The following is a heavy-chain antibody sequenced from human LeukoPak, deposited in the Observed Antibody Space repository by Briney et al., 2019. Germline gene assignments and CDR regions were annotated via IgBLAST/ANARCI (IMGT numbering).Heavy chain of an antibody. V-gene: IGHV1-18*01. CDR3: ARDTYYDILTGYGY. J-gene: IGHJ4*02. D-gene: IGHD3-9*01. Sequence: GASVKVSCKASGYTFTSYGISWVRQAPGQGLEWMGWISAYNGNTNYAQKLQGRVTMTTDTSTSTDYMELRSLRSDDTAVYYCARDTYYDILTGYGYWGQGTLVTVSS. CDR1: GYTFTSYG. CDR2: ISAYNGNT.